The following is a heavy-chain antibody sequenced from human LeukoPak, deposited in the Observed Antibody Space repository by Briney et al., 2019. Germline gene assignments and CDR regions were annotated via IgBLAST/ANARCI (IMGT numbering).Heavy chain of an antibody. J-gene: IGHJ4*02. Sequence: SETLSLTCTVSGGSISSGSFYWSWIRQPAGKGLEWIGRIDTSGSTNYNPSLKSRVTISVDTSKNRFSLNLSSVTAADTAVYYCARVGQLAFDYWGQGTLVTVSS. CDR1: GGSISSGSFY. V-gene: IGHV4-61*02. D-gene: IGHD6-13*01. CDR3: ARVGQLAFDY. CDR2: IDTSGST.